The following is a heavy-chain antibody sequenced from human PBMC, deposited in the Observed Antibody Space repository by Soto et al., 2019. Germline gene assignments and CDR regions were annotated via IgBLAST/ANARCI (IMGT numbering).Heavy chain of an antibody. J-gene: IGHJ4*02. CDR1: GFTFSDYY. Sequence: GSLRLSCAASGFTFSDYYMSWIRQPPGKGLEWIGSIYYSGSTYYNPSLKSRVTISVDTSKNQFSLKLSSVTAADTAVYYCARLEGGYSYGPDYWGQGTLVTVSS. D-gene: IGHD5-18*01. CDR2: IYYSGST. V-gene: IGHV4-39*01. CDR3: ARLEGGYSYGPDY.